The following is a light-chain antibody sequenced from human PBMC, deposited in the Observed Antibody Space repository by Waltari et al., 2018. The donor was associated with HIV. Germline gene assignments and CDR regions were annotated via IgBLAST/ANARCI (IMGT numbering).Light chain of an antibody. Sequence: QSVLTQPPSASGTPGQRVTISCSGSSSNIGSNYVYWYQQLPGTAPKLLIYRNNRRPSGVPDRFSGSKSGTSGSLAISGLRSEDEAEYDCAAWDDSLSGLVVGGGTKLTGL. J-gene: IGLJ3*02. CDR1: SSNIGSNY. CDR2: RNN. V-gene: IGLV1-47*01. CDR3: AAWDDSLSGLV.